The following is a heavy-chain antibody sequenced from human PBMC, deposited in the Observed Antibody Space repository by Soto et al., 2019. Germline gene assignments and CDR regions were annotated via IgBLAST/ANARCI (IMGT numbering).Heavy chain of an antibody. CDR3: ATIDMVEKFDP. V-gene: IGHV3-72*01. CDR1: GFIFIDRY. J-gene: IGHJ5*02. CDR2: IRNRANSYST. Sequence: WGSLRLSCAASGFIFIDRYMDLVRHTPLKGLEWLGRIRNRANSYSTECAASVRGRFTISRDDSNNLLYLHMSSLKTEDTAVYYCATIDMVEKFDPRGQGILVTVSS. D-gene: IGHD3-10*01.